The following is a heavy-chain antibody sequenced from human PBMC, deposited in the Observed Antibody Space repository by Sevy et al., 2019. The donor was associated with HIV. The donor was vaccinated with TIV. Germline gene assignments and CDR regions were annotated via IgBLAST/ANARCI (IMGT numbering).Heavy chain of an antibody. CDR1: GFTFSSYS. Sequence: GGSLRLSCAASGFTFSSYSMNWVRQAPGKGLEWVSSISSSSSYIYYADSVKGRFTISRDNAKNTLYLQMNSLRAEDTAVYYCARDHVRGTVTRPGILSYYYYGMDVWGQGTTVTVSS. CDR3: ARDHVRGTVTRPGILSYYYYGMDV. V-gene: IGHV3-21*01. J-gene: IGHJ6*02. D-gene: IGHD4-17*01. CDR2: ISSSSSYI.